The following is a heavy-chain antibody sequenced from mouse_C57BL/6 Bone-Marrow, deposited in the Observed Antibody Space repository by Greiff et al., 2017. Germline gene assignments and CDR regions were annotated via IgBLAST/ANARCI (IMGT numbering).Heavy chain of an antibody. J-gene: IGHJ3*01. V-gene: IGHV5-4*01. CDR3: ARAYLWFAY. CDR1: GFTFSSYA. D-gene: IGHD2-10*01. CDR2: ISDGGSYT. Sequence: VQLQQSGGGLVKPGGSLKLSCAASGFTFSSYAMSWVRQTPEKRLEWVATISDGGSYTYYPDNVKGRFTISRDNAKNNLYLQMSHLKSEDTAMYYCARAYLWFAYWGQGTLVTVSA.